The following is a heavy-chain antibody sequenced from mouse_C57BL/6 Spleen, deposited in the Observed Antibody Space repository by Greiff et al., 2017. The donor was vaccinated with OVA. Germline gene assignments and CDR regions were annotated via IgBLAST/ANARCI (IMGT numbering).Heavy chain of an antibody. CDR2: IYPGDGDT. J-gene: IGHJ2*01. CDR1: GYAFSSYW. V-gene: IGHV1-80*01. Sequence: VQLQQSGAELVKPGASVKISCKASGYAFSSYWMNWVKQRPGQGLEWIGQIYPGDGDTNYNGKFKGKATLTADKSSSTAYMQLSSLTSEDAAVYFCARDYGSSYGFDYWGQGTTRTVSS. CDR3: ARDYGSSYGFDY. D-gene: IGHD1-1*01.